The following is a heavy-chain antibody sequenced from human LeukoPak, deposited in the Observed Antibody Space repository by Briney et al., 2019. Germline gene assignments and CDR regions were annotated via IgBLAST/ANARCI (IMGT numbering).Heavy chain of an antibody. J-gene: IGHJ4*02. CDR2: ISSNGGST. CDR1: GFTFSSYA. Sequence: GGSLRLSRAASGFTFSSYAMHWVRQAPGKGLEYVSAISSNGGSTYYANSVKGRFTISRDNSKNTLYLQMGSLRAEDMAVYYCARGRYYDSSGSFDYWGQGTLVTVSS. D-gene: IGHD3-22*01. CDR3: ARGRYYDSSGSFDY. V-gene: IGHV3-64*01.